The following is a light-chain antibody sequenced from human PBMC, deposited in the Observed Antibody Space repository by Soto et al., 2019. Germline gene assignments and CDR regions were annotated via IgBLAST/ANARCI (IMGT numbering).Light chain of an antibody. Sequence: QSALTQPASVSGSPGQTVIISCTGNSSDIGGSNYVSWYQQHPGRAPKLILFDVSTRPSKIPYRFSGSKSDNTASLTISGLQADDEADYYCSSYSSSSTLVLFGGGTKVTVL. J-gene: IGLJ2*01. V-gene: IGLV2-14*03. CDR1: SSDIGGSNY. CDR2: DVS. CDR3: SSYSSSSTLVL.